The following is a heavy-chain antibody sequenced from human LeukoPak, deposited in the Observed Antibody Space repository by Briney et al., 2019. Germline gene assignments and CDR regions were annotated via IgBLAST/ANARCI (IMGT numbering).Heavy chain of an antibody. CDR3: ARGIREAARPPYFDY. Sequence: GASVKVSCKASGYTFTSYGISWVRQATGQGLEWMGWMNPNSGNTGYAQKFQGRVTITRNTSISTAYMELSSLRSEDTAVYYCARGIREAARPPYFDYWGQGTLVTVSS. J-gene: IGHJ4*02. CDR1: GYTFTSYG. V-gene: IGHV1-8*03. CDR2: MNPNSGNT. D-gene: IGHD6-6*01.